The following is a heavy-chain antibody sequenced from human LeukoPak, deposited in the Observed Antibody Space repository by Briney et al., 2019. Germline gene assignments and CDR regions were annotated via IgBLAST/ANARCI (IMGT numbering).Heavy chain of an antibody. D-gene: IGHD3-3*01. CDR3: ARHLNDFWSGTYGMDV. J-gene: IGHJ6*02. V-gene: IGHV4-34*01. CDR1: GGSFSGYY. CDR2: INHSGST. Sequence: SETLSLTCAVYGGSFSGYYWSWIRQPPGKGLEWIGEINHSGSTNYNPSLKGRVTISVDTSKNQFSLKLSSVTAADTAVYYCARHLNDFWSGTYGMDVWGQGTTVTVSS.